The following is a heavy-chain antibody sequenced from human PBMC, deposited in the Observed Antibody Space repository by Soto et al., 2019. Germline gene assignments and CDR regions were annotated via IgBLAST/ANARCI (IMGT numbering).Heavy chain of an antibody. V-gene: IGHV4-30-4*01. CDR2: IYYSGST. Sequence: SATLSLTCTLSGGSISGGDYYWSWIRQPPGKGLEWIGYIYYSGSTYYTPSPKSRATISVDTSKNQFSLKLISVTAADTAVYYCARVHSDYYYGMDVWGQGTTVTVSS. CDR3: ARVHSDYYYGMDV. D-gene: IGHD4-4*01. J-gene: IGHJ6*02. CDR1: GGSISGGDYY.